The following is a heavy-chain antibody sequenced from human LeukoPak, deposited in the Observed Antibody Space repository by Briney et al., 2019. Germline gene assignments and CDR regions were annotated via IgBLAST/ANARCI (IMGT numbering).Heavy chain of an antibody. Sequence: GGSLRLSCAASGFPFSSYAMSWVRQAPRQGPAWVSASSGSGGSTYYPDTVKGRFTISRYNSKNTLYLHMNRPRDEDTAVYYCAKDRGGWYGDYFDYWGQGTLVTVSS. V-gene: IGHV3-23*01. CDR2: SSGSGGST. CDR1: GFPFSSYA. D-gene: IGHD6-19*01. CDR3: AKDRGGWYGDYFDY. J-gene: IGHJ4*02.